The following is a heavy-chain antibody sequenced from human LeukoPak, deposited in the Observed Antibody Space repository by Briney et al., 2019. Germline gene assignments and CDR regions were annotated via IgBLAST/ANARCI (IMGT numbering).Heavy chain of an antibody. CDR1: GFTFSTYE. D-gene: IGHD3-16*01. J-gene: IGHJ3*02. CDR3: GASRQYVGAFDI. Sequence: GGSLRLSCAASGFTFSTYELYWVRQAPWKGLEWISYISSGGTTIKYADSVRGRFTISGDDGRESLYLQMNSLRVEDTAIYYCGASRQYVGAFDIWGQGTLVSVSS. V-gene: IGHV3-48*03. CDR2: ISSGGTTI.